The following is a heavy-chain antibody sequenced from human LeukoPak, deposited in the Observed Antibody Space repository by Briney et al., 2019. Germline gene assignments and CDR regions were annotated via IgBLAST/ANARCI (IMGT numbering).Heavy chain of an antibody. Sequence: PSETLSLTCTVSGGSISSSSYYWGWLRQPPGKGLEWIGSMYYSASAYYNPSLKSRVTFSVDTSKNQFSLKLRSVTATDTAVYYCARHHPNWTGGLFGYWGQGTLVTVSS. CDR3: ARHHPNWTGGLFGY. CDR2: MYYSASA. J-gene: IGHJ4*02. V-gene: IGHV4-39*01. CDR1: GGSISSSSYY. D-gene: IGHD1-20*01.